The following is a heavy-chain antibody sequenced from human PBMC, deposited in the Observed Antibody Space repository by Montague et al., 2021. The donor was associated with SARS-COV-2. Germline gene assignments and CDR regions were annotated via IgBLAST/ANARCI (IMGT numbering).Heavy chain of an antibody. V-gene: IGHV4-34*01. CDR1: GGSFSGYY. J-gene: IGHJ6*02. CDR3: ARVRAVPAAMRIFSLGRSYYGMDV. Sequence: SETLSLTCAVYGGSFSGYYWSRIRQPPGKGLEWIGETNHSGSTNYNPSLKSRVTISVDTSKNQFSLKLSSVTAADTAVYYCARVRAVPAAMRIFSLGRSYYGMDVRGQGTTVTVSS. D-gene: IGHD2-2*01. CDR2: TNHSGST.